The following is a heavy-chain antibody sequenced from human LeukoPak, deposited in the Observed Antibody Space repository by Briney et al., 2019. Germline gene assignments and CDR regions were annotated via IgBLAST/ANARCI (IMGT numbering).Heavy chain of an antibody. D-gene: IGHD3-16*01. Sequence: QAGGSLRLSCAASGFTFSSYAMHWVRQAPGKGLEWVAVISYDGSNKYYADSVKGRFTVSRDNFKNTLYLQMNSLRAEDTALYYCARKLWHRNDCWGQGTLVTVSS. V-gene: IGHV3-30-3*01. CDR1: GFTFSSYA. CDR2: ISYDGSNK. J-gene: IGHJ4*02. CDR3: ARKLWHRNDC.